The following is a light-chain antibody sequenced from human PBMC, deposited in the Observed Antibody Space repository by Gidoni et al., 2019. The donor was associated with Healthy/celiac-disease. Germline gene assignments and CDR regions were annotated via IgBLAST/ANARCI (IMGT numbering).Light chain of an antibody. CDR3: QQRSNWPPWT. CDR1: QSVSSY. J-gene: IGKJ1*01. CDR2: DAS. Sequence: EIVLTQSPAPLSLSPGERATLSCRASQSVSSYLAWYQQKPGQAPRLLIYDASNRATGIPARFSGSGSATDFTLTISSLEPEDFAVYYCQQRSNWPPWTFGQGTKVEIK. V-gene: IGKV3-11*01.